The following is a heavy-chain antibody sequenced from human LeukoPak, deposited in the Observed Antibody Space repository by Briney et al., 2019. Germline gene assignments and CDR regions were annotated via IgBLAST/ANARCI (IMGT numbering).Heavy chain of an antibody. D-gene: IGHD3-10*01. CDR2: ISNSGDKT. Sequence: GGSLRLSCAASGSTFSSSGMSWVRQAPGKGLEWVSVISNSGDKTSSADSVRGRFTISRDNSMNTLYLQMNSLRAEDTAVYYCTILMYRGLRTVDYWGQGTLVTVPS. V-gene: IGHV3-23*01. CDR1: GSTFSSSG. J-gene: IGHJ4*02. CDR3: TILMYRGLRTVDY.